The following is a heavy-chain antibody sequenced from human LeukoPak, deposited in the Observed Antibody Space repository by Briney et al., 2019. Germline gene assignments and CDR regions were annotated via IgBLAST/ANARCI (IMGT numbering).Heavy chain of an antibody. D-gene: IGHD1-26*01. CDR3: AREEYSGSLLTLDY. Sequence: PGGSLRLSCAASGFTVSSNYMSWVRQAPGKGLEWVSAINSALNTYYADSVRGRFTISRDNSKNTLYLQVNSLRADDTAVYYCAREEYSGSLLTLDYWGQGTLVTVSS. CDR2: INSALNT. CDR1: GFTVSSNY. V-gene: IGHV3-53*01. J-gene: IGHJ4*02.